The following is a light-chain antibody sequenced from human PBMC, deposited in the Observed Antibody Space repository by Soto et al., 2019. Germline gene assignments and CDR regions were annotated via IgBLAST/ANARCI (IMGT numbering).Light chain of an antibody. CDR3: QRYDNLPLT. V-gene: IGKV1-33*01. Sequence: QMTQSPSYLSASVGDRVTITCQASQDISTYLNWYQQKPGKAPKLLIYDASNLETGIPSMFSGSGSDTHLTFTISRRQPEDIVIQHLQRYDNLPLTFRERTQVDIK. J-gene: IGKJ4*01. CDR2: DAS. CDR1: QDISTY.